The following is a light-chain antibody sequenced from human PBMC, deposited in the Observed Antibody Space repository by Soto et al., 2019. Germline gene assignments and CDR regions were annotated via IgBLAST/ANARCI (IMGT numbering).Light chain of an antibody. V-gene: IGKV3-15*01. CDR1: QSVSSN. J-gene: IGKJ2*01. CDR2: GAS. CDR3: QQSNKWPYT. Sequence: IVLTQCPATLSVSPGERATLSCRATQSVSSNLAWYQHKPGQAPRLLFYGASTRAAGIPARFSGGGSGPAFTLTISGLQSEDFAVYYCQQSNKWPYTFGQGTKLEIK.